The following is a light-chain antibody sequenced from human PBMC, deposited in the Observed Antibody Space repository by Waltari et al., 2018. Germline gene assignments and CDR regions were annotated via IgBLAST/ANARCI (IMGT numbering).Light chain of an antibody. J-gene: IGLJ2*01. Sequence: QSALTQPASVSGSPGQSITISCTGTTSDVESYNLVSWYQQHPGKAPKLSIYDVGKRPSGGSNRSSGSKSGNRASLTISGVQAEDEALYYCCSYAGSRTFMVFGGGTNPTVL. CDR3: CSYAGSRTFMV. CDR1: TSDVESYNL. V-gene: IGLV2-23*02. CDR2: DVG.